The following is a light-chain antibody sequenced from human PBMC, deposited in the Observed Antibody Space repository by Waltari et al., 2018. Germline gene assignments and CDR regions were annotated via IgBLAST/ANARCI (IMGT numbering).Light chain of an antibody. V-gene: IGLV1-47*01. J-gene: IGLJ3*02. CDR2: KND. CDR3: AVWDDDVNSWV. Sequence: QSALPQPPSASGTPGQGVTISCSGSNSNIGRNYVYWYQQVSGAAPKLLILKNDQRPSGVPDRFSGNRSGASASLAISGLRSEDEADYYCAVWDDDVNSWVFGGGTKLTVL. CDR1: NSNIGRNY.